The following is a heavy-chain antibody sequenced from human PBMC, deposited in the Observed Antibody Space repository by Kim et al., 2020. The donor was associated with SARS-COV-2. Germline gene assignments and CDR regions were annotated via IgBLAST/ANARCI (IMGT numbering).Heavy chain of an antibody. V-gene: IGHV3-23*01. CDR2: ISGSGGST. J-gene: IGHJ6*02. CDR3: AKGDRGWELLSAYYYYGMDV. Sequence: GGSLRLSCAASGFTFSSYAMSWVRQAPGKGLEWVSAISGSGGSTYYADSVKGRFTISRDNSKNTLYLQMNSLRAEETAVYYCAKGDRGWELLSAYYYYGMDVWGQGNTVTVSS. D-gene: IGHD1-26*01. CDR1: GFTFSSYA.